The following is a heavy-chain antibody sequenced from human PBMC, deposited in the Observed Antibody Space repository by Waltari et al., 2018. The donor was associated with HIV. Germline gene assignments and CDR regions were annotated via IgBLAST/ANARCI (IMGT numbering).Heavy chain of an antibody. Sequence: EVQLVESGGGLVKPGGSLRLSCAASGFTFGRYSLNWVRQAPWKGLEWLSSISSSSIYISYADSVKGRFTISRDNAKNSLYLQMNSLRAEDTAVYYCARQDSSGGNYYYGMDVWGQGTTVTVSS. CDR3: ARQDSSGGNYYYGMDV. V-gene: IGHV3-21*01. J-gene: IGHJ6*02. CDR2: ISSSSIYI. D-gene: IGHD3-22*01. CDR1: GFTFGRYS.